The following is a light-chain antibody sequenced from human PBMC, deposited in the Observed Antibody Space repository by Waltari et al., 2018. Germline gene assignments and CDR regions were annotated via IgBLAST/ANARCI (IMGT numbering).Light chain of an antibody. J-gene: IGLJ2*01. CDR1: SLRSYS. Sequence: SSELTQDPAVSVAMGPPVRITCQGNSLRSYSASWYQQRPGQAPRLVMFDQNNRPSGVPDRFSGSNSDNTASLTITGAQAEDEASYYCHSRDASGVGGSFGGGTKLTVL. V-gene: IGLV3-19*01. CDR3: HSRDASGVGGS. CDR2: DQN.